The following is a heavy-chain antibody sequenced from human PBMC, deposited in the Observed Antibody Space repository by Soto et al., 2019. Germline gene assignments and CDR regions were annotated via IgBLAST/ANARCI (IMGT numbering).Heavy chain of an antibody. Sequence: EVQLVESGGGLVQPGGSLRLSCAASGFTFSSYWMHWVRQAPGKGLVWVSRINSDGSSTSYVDSVKGRFTISRDNAKNTLYLQMNSLRAEDTAVYYCARPAAAAAGNLPWFDPWGQGTLVTVSS. CDR3: ARPAAAAAGNLPWFDP. CDR2: INSDGSST. CDR1: GFTFSSYW. V-gene: IGHV3-74*01. J-gene: IGHJ5*02. D-gene: IGHD6-13*01.